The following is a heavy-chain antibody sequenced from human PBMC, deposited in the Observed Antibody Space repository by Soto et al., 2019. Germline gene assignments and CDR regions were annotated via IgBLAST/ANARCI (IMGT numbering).Heavy chain of an antibody. Sequence: GGSLRLSCAASGLTFSSYGMHWVRQAPGKGLEWVAVISYDGSNKYYADSVKGRFTISRDSSKNTLYLQMNSLRAEAPAVYYCAKEENSYGYAGFDPWGQGTLVTVSS. D-gene: IGHD5-18*01. CDR3: AKEENSYGYAGFDP. V-gene: IGHV3-30*18. CDR2: ISYDGSNK. J-gene: IGHJ5*02. CDR1: GLTFSSYG.